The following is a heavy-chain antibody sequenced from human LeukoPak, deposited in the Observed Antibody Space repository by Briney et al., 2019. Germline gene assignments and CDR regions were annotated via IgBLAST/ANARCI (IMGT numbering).Heavy chain of an antibody. D-gene: IGHD1-26*01. CDR2: VIPVLGTT. J-gene: IGHJ4*02. CDR1: GTTFSRPA. CDR3: ARDDGSATLGFDS. Sequence: ASVKVSCKASGTTFSRPAISWVRQAPGQGLEWMGGVIPVLGTTNYAQKFQDRVSITPDESTSTAYMEVSSLRSVDTAVYYCARDDGSATLGFDSWGQGTLVTVSS. V-gene: IGHV1-69*13.